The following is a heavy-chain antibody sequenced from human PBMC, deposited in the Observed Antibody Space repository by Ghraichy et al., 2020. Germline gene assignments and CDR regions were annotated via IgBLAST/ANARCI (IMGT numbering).Heavy chain of an antibody. CDR3: ARDLEVNGMDV. D-gene: IGHD2-21*01. CDR2: IWYDGSNK. V-gene: IGHV3-33*08. Sequence: GGSLRLSCAASGFTFSSYGMHWVRQAPGKGLEWVAVIWYDGSNKYYADSVKGRFTISRNNSKNTLYLQMNSLRAEDTAVYYCARDLEVNGMDVWGQGTTVTVSS. J-gene: IGHJ6*02. CDR1: GFTFSSYG.